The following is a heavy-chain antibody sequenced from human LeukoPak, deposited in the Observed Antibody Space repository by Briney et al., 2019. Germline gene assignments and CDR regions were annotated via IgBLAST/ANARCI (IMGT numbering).Heavy chain of an antibody. CDR1: GFTVSSNY. CDR2: IYSGGTT. Sequence: GRSLRLSCAASGFTVSSNYMSWVRQAPGKGLEWVSFIYSGGTTYYADSVKGRFTISRDNSKNTLYLQMNSLRAEDTAVYYCARVLKYDAFDIWGQGTMVTVSS. D-gene: IGHD2-2*01. CDR3: ARVLKYDAFDI. V-gene: IGHV3-66*01. J-gene: IGHJ3*02.